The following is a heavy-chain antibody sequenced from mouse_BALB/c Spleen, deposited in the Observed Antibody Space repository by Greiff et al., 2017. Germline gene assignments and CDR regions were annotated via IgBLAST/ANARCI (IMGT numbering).Heavy chain of an antibody. CDR1: GFTFSSFG. D-gene: IGHD2-14*01. V-gene: IGHV5-17*02. Sequence: EVQVVESGGGLVQPGGSRKLSCAASGFTFSSFGMHWVRQAPEKGLEWVAYISSGSSTIYYADTVKGRFTISRDNPKNTLFLQMTSLRSEDTAMYYCAREDSYRAMDYWGQGTSVTVSS. CDR3: AREDSYRAMDY. CDR2: ISSGSSTI. J-gene: IGHJ4*01.